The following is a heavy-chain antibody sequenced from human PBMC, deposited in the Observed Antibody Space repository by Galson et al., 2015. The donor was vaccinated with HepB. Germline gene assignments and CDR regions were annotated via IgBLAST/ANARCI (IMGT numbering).Heavy chain of an antibody. V-gene: IGHV3-9*01. D-gene: IGHD3-3*01. Sequence: SLRLSCAGSGFTFNNYAMHWVRQAPGKGLEWVSGISWNSGSIGYADSVKGRFTISRDNAKNSLYLQMNSLRAEDTALYYCAKVSNGYYENYGMDVWGQGTTVTVSS. CDR2: ISWNSGSI. CDR1: GFTFNNYA. J-gene: IGHJ6*02. CDR3: AKVSNGYYENYGMDV.